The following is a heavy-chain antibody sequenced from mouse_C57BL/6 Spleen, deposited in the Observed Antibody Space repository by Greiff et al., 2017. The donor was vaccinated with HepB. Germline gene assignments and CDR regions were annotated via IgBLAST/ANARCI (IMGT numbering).Heavy chain of an antibody. CDR3: ARWGYDDYAMDY. CDR1: GYTFTSYW. D-gene: IGHD2-2*01. V-gene: IGHV1-61*01. Sequence: QVQLQQPGAELVRPGSSVKLSCKASGYTFTSYWMDWVKQRPGQGLEWIGNIYPSDSETHYNQKFKDKATLTVDKSSSTAYMQLSSLTSEDSAVYYCARWGYDDYAMDYWGQGTSVTVSS. CDR2: IYPSDSET. J-gene: IGHJ4*01.